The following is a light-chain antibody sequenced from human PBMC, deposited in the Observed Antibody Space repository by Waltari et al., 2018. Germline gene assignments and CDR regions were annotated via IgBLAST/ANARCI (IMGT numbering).Light chain of an antibody. Sequence: EVVMTQSPASLSVSPGDSATLSCRASQSVSSHLAWYQQKAGQAPRLLIYDASTRATGIPARFTGSGSGTEFTLSISSLQSEDFAVYYCQQYSNWVYTFGQGTKLEIK. CDR2: DAS. V-gene: IGKV3-15*01. CDR1: QSVSSH. CDR3: QQYSNWVYT. J-gene: IGKJ2*01.